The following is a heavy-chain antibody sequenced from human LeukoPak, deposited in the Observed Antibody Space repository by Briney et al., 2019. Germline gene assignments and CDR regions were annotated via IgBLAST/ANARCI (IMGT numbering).Heavy chain of an antibody. CDR1: GASFSGYF. V-gene: IGHV4-34*01. CDR3: ARGPDYYGDYISWFPDAFHI. CDR2: IKYDGTT. Sequence: SETLSLTCAVSGASFSGYFWNWIRQSPKKGLEWIGEIKYDGTTNYNPSLTSRVTMSIDKATNQFHLKVTSLTAADTAVYYCARGPDYYGDYISWFPDAFHIWGQGTLVSVSP. J-gene: IGHJ3*02. D-gene: IGHD4-17*01.